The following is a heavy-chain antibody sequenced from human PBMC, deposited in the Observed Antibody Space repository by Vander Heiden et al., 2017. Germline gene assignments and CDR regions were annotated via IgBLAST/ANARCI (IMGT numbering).Heavy chain of an antibody. Sequence: QLQLQESGPGLVTPSETLSLTCTVSDDSISSSSYYWGWIRHPPGKGLGGIGSIYFSGDTYYNPSLKSRVTMSVDTSKNQFSLKLTSVTAADTAVYYCARHTDGGSGWPPGTNWFDPWGQGTLVTVSS. V-gene: IGHV4-39*01. CDR2: IYFSGDT. J-gene: IGHJ5*02. CDR3: ARHTDGGSGWPPGTNWFDP. CDR1: DDSISSSSYY. D-gene: IGHD6-19*01.